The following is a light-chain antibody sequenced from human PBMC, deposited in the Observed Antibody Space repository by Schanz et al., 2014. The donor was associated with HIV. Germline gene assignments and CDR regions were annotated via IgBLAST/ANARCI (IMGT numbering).Light chain of an antibody. Sequence: QSVLTQPPSVSTAPGQKVTISCSGSSSNIGNNYVSWYQQLPGTAPELLIYDNDKRPSGIPDRFSGSKSGNTASLTVSGLQAEDEADYYCTSYAVNNILLFGGGTKLTVL. CDR2: DND. J-gene: IGLJ2*01. CDR3: TSYAVNNILL. CDR1: SSNIGNNY. V-gene: IGLV1-51*01.